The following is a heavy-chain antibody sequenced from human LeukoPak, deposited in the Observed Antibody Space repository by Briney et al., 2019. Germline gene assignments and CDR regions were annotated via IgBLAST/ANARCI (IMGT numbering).Heavy chain of an antibody. Sequence: HPGGSLRLSCAASRFTFSTYWMHRVRQAPGKGLEWVSGISWNSGSIGYADSVKGRFTISRDNAKNSLYLQMNSLRAEDTAVYYCARVRGSSPAGIDYWGQGTLVTVSS. CDR1: RFTFSTYW. CDR2: ISWNSGSI. V-gene: IGHV3-9*01. J-gene: IGHJ4*02. D-gene: IGHD1-14*01. CDR3: ARVRGSSPAGIDY.